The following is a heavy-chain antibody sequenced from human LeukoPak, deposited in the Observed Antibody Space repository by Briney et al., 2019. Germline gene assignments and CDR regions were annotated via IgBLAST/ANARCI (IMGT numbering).Heavy chain of an antibody. J-gene: IGHJ6*03. D-gene: IGHD3-10*01. CDR1: GGSISSYY. CDR3: AKDGKGVLWFGEDGYCMDV. CDR2: IYYSGST. V-gene: IGHV4-59*01. Sequence: SETLSLTCTVSGGSISSYYWSWIRQPPGKGLEWIGYIYYSGSTNYNPSLKSRVTISVDTSKNQFSLKLSSVTAADTAVYYCAKDGKGVLWFGEDGYCMDVWGKGTTVTISS.